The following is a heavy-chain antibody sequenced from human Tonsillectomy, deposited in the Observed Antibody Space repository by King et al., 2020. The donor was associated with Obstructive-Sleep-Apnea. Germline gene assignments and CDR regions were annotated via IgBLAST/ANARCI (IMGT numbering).Heavy chain of an antibody. CDR2: IYSSGIT. V-gene: IGHV4-4*07. J-gene: IGHJ6*02. Sequence: VQLQESGPGLVKPSETLSLTCSVSDNSISGYYWSWIRQPAEKRLEWIGRIYSSGITDYNPSLRSRVTLSLDTSKNQFSLTLKSVTAADTAIYYCARGGQGAAGNFAVWGQGTTVTASS. CDR3: ARGGQGAAGNFAV. CDR1: DNSISGYY. D-gene: IGHD6-13*01.